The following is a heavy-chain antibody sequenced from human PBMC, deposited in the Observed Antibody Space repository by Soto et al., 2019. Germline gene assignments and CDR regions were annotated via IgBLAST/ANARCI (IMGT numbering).Heavy chain of an antibody. D-gene: IGHD6-19*01. CDR1: GGTFSSDG. CDR3: ARNPGGAQQWLVFDF. J-gene: IGHJ4*02. Sequence: QVHLVQSGAEVKKPGSSVKVSCKASGGTFSSDGISWVRQAPGQGLEWMGGIIPMLGTANYGQKFQGRVRITADESTSTAYMELSSLRSEDTAVFYCARNPGGAQQWLVFDFWGQGTLVTVSS. V-gene: IGHV1-69*12. CDR2: IIPMLGTA.